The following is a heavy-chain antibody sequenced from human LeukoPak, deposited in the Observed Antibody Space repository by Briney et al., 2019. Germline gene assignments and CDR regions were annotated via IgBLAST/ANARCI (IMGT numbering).Heavy chain of an antibody. V-gene: IGHV1-18*01. CDR2: IKIGEGAS. CDR1: GYTFISFG. CDR3: SRSYHSTSWYYFDH. J-gene: IGHJ4*02. D-gene: IGHD2/OR15-2a*01. Sequence: ASVKVSCKTSGYTFISFGITWVRQAPGQGPEGMGWIKIGEGASHYAQKFQDRVSITRDLSSNTAFLELRNLRSDDTAVYFCSRSYHSTSWYYFDHWGQGTLVTVSS.